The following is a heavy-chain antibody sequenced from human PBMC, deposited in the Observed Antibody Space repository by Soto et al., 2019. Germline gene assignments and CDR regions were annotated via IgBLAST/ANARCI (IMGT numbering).Heavy chain of an antibody. CDR1: GGSFSGYY. Sequence: ASETLSLTCAVYGGSFSGYYWSWIRQPPGKGLEWIGEINHSGSTNYNPSLKSRVTISVDTSKNQFSLKLSSVTAADTAVYYCARVLARRVMVRGVIISRPFDYWGQGTLVTVAS. V-gene: IGHV4-34*01. J-gene: IGHJ4*02. CDR3: ARVLARRVMVRGVIISRPFDY. D-gene: IGHD3-10*01. CDR2: INHSGST.